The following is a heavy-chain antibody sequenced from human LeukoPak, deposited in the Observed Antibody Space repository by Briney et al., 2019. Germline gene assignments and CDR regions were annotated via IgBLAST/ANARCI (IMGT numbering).Heavy chain of an antibody. CDR3: ARSPAYYDSSGYGYYFDY. D-gene: IGHD3-22*01. CDR2: ISSSSSYI. J-gene: IGHJ4*02. V-gene: IGHV3-21*01. Sequence: PGGSLRLSCAASGFTFSSYSMNWVRQAPGKGLEWVPSISSSSSYIYYADSVKGRFTISRDNAKNSLYLQMNSLRAEDTAVYYCARSPAYYDSSGYGYYFDYWGQGTLVTVSS. CDR1: GFTFSSYS.